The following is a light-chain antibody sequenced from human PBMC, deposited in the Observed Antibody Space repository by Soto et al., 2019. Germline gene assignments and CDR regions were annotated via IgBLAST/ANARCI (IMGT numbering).Light chain of an antibody. Sequence: DIVMTQSPESLAVPLCEGATIKCKSSQNNKNYLAWYQQKAGQPPKLIIDWASTRASGVPDRFSGSGSGTDFTLTISSLQAEDVAVYYCQHYYNSWTFGQGTKVDIK. CDR3: QHYYNSWT. CDR2: WAS. J-gene: IGKJ1*01. V-gene: IGKV4-1*01. CDR1: QNNKNY.